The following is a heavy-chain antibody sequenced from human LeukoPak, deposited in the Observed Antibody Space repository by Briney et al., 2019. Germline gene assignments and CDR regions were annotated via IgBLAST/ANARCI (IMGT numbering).Heavy chain of an antibody. CDR2: ISSNRGST. CDR3: ARGTKLRRWLVEDYYYYYMDV. CDR1: GFTFSSYA. J-gene: IGHJ6*03. D-gene: IGHD6-19*01. V-gene: IGHV3-64*01. Sequence: GGSLRLSCAASGFTFSSYAMHWVRQAPGKGLEYVSAISSNRGSTYYANSVKGRFTISRDNSKNTLYLQMGSLRAEDMAVYYCARGTKLRRWLVEDYYYYYMDVWGKGTTVTVSS.